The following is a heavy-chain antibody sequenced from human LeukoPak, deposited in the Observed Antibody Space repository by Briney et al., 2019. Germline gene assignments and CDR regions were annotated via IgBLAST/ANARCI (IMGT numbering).Heavy chain of an antibody. CDR2: ISGDGGST. J-gene: IGHJ2*01. Sequence: SGGSLRLSCAASGFTFDDYAMHWVRQAPGKGLEWVSLISGDGGSTYYADSVKGRFTISRDNSKNSLYLQMNSLRTEDTALYYCAKPFGRLRPPGRHWYFDLWGRGTLVTVSS. CDR1: GFTFDDYA. CDR3: AKPFGRLRPPGRHWYFDL. V-gene: IGHV3-43*02. D-gene: IGHD4-17*01.